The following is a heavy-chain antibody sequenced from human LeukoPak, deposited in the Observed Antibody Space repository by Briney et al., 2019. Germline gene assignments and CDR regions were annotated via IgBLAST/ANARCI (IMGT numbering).Heavy chain of an antibody. D-gene: IGHD4-17*01. Sequence: GGSLRLSCAVSGFTFNNYAIHWVRQAPGKGLEWVAIISYDASNEYYADSVKGRFTISRDNAKNSLYLQMNSLRAEDTAVYYCARESSLNDYGDYGLDYWGQGTLVTVSP. J-gene: IGHJ4*02. CDR2: ISYDASNE. CDR1: GFTFNNYA. CDR3: ARESSLNDYGDYGLDY. V-gene: IGHV3-30*04.